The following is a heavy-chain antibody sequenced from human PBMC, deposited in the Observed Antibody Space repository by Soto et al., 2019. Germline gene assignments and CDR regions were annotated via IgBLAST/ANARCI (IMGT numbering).Heavy chain of an antibody. D-gene: IGHD3-22*01. Sequence: ASVKVSCKASGGTFSSYAISWVRQAPGQGLEWMGGIIPIFGTANYAQKFQGRVTITADESTSTAYMELSSLRSEDTAVYYCAREPHYDRRTYYYYGMDVWGQGTTVTVSS. J-gene: IGHJ6*02. CDR3: AREPHYDRRTYYYYGMDV. CDR1: GGTFSSYA. V-gene: IGHV1-69*13. CDR2: IIPIFGTA.